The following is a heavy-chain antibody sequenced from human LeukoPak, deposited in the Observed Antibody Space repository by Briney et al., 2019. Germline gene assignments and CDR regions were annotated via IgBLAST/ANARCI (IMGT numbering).Heavy chain of an antibody. V-gene: IGHV3-33*01. CDR2: IWYDGSNK. CDR3: ASLLLYCSGSTCFSDY. J-gene: IGHJ4*02. Sequence: PGGPLRLSCAASGFTFSSYGMHWVRQAPGKGLEWVAVIWYDGSNKYYADSVKGRFTISRDNSKNTLYLQMNSLRTEDTAVYYCASLLLYCSGSTCFSDYWGQGTLVTVSS. D-gene: IGHD2-15*01. CDR1: GFTFSSYG.